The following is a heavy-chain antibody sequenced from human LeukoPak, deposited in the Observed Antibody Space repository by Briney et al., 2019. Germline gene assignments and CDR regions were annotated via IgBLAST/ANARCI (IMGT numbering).Heavy chain of an antibody. J-gene: IGHJ4*02. V-gene: IGHV3-NL1*01. CDR3: AKDPIYYYDSSGYYYPAYYFDY. CDR1: GFTFSSYS. D-gene: IGHD3-22*01. CDR2: IYSGGST. Sequence: GGSLRLSCAASGFTFSSYSMNWVRQAPGKGLEWVSLIYSGGSTYYADSVKGRFTISRDNSKNTLYLQMNSLRAEDTAVYYCAKDPIYYYDSSGYYYPAYYFDYWGQGTLVTVSS.